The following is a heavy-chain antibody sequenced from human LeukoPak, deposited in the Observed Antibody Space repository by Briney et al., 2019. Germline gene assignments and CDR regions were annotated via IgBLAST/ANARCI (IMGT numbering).Heavy chain of an antibody. V-gene: IGHV4-59*08. J-gene: IGHJ5*02. CDR3: ARSAPRYCSSTSCYGGLLEFDP. CDR1: GGSISSYY. Sequence: PSETLSLTCTVSGGSISSYYWSWIRQPPGKGLEWIGYIDYSGRTNYNPSLKSRVTISVDTSKNQFSLKLSSVTAADTAVYCCARSAPRYCSSTSCYGGLLEFDPWGQGTLVTVSS. CDR2: IDYSGRT. D-gene: IGHD2-2*01.